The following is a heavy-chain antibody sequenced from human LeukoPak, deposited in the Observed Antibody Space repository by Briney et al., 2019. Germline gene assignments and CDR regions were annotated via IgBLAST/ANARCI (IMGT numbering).Heavy chain of an antibody. J-gene: IGHJ5*02. Sequence: GGSLRLSCAASGFTFDDYAMHWVRQAPGKGLEWVSGISWNSGSIGYADSVKGRFTISRDNAKNSLYLQMNSLRAEDTALYYCAKDGSGWYWGNWFDPWGQGTLVTVSS. CDR1: GFTFDDYA. V-gene: IGHV3-9*01. D-gene: IGHD6-19*01. CDR3: AKDGSGWYWGNWFDP. CDR2: ISWNSGSI.